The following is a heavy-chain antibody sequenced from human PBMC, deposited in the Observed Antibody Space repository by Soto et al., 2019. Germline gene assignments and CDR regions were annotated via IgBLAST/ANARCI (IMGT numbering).Heavy chain of an antibody. J-gene: IGHJ6*02. CDR1: GFSFSSYA. V-gene: IGHV3-30-3*01. D-gene: IGHD7-27*01. Sequence: GCLRISSAAAGFSFSSYAMHWVRHAPGKGLEWVAFISYDGSNKYYADSVKGRFTISRDNSKNTLYLQMNSLRAEDTAVYYCARDGDGPHYYGMEVWGQGTTFTVSS. CDR2: ISYDGSNK. CDR3: ARDGDGPHYYGMEV.